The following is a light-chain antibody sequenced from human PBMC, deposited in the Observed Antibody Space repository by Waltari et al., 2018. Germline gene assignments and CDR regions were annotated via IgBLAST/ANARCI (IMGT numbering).Light chain of an antibody. Sequence: SYLLTQPASVSVAPGQTATIPCGGKSLGTKSVHWYQQKAGQTPVLVVYDDSKRPSGVPERFSGSNSGNTATLTISRVEDGDEADYYCQVWDSSSNHAVFGGGTKLTVL. CDR2: DDS. J-gene: IGLJ2*01. CDR3: QVWDSSSNHAV. CDR1: SLGTKS. V-gene: IGLV3-21*02.